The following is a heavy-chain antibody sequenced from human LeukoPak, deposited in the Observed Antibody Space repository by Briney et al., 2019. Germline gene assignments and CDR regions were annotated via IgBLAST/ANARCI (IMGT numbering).Heavy chain of an antibody. CDR3: ARAKTYSSSWYVNWYFDL. V-gene: IGHV3-74*01. Sequence: GGSLRLSCAASGNYWMHWVRQVPGKGLVWVSHINSDGSWTSYADSVKGRFTISRDNSKNTLYLQMNSLRAEDTAVYYCARAKTYSSSWYVNWYFDLWGRGTLVTVSS. CDR1: GNYW. J-gene: IGHJ2*01. D-gene: IGHD6-13*01. CDR2: INSDGSWT.